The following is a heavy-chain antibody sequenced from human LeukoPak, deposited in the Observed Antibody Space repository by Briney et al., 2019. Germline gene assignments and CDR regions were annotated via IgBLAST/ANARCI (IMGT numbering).Heavy chain of an antibody. D-gene: IGHD6-19*01. J-gene: IGHJ4*02. CDR3: ARSPKSSCWYLEY. CDR2: IWYDGSNK. CDR1: GFTFSSYG. Sequence: PGGSLRLSCAASGFTFSSYGMHWVRQAPGKGLEWVAVIWYDGSNKYYADSVKGRFTISRDNSKNTLYLQMNSLRAEDTAVYYFARSPKSSCWYLEYWGQGTLVTVSS. V-gene: IGHV3-33*01.